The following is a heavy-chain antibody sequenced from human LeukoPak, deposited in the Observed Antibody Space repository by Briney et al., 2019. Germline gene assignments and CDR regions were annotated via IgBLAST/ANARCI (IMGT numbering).Heavy chain of an antibody. J-gene: IGHJ3*02. CDR3: ARPRTENYDFRSGHTLSAFDI. CDR2: ISSSSSYI. Sequence: GGSLRLSCAASGFTFSSYSMNWVRQAPGKGLEWVSSISSSSSYIYYADSVKGRFTISRDNAKNSLYLQMNSLRAEDTAVYYCARPRTENYDFRSGHTLSAFDIWGQGTMVTVSS. D-gene: IGHD3-3*01. V-gene: IGHV3-21*01. CDR1: GFTFSSYS.